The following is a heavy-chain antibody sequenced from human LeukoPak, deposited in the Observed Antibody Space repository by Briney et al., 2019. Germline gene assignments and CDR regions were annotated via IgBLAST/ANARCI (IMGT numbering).Heavy chain of an antibody. V-gene: IGHV3-21*01. CDR2: ISSSSSYI. D-gene: IGHD5-18*01. CDR3: ARFTDTAMVTSYYGMDV. Sequence: SGGPLRLSCAASGFTFSSYSMNWVRQAPGKGLEWVSSISSSSSYIYYADSVKGRFTISRDNAKNSLYLQMNSLRAEDTAVYYCARFTDTAMVTSYYGMDVWGQGTTVTVSS. CDR1: GFTFSSYS. J-gene: IGHJ6*02.